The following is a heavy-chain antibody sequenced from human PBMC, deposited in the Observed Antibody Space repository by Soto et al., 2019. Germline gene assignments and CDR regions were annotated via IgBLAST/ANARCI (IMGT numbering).Heavy chain of an antibody. J-gene: IGHJ6*01. CDR2: IIPTFGTA. CDR1: GGTFSSYA. Sequence: QVQLVQSGAEVKKPGSSVKVSCKASGGTFSSYAISRVRQAPGQGLEWMGGIIPTFGTANYAQKFQGRATITGDKSTSTAYMELSSLRSEDTAVYYCARVGVGEIAAAVTHYYYGMDVW. CDR3: ARVGVGEIAAAVTHYYYGMDV. D-gene: IGHD6-13*01. V-gene: IGHV1-69*06.